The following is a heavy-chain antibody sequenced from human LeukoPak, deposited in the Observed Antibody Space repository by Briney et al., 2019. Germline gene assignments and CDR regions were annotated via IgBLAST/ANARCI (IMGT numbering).Heavy chain of an antibody. D-gene: IGHD3-10*01. CDR1: GFTFSDYW. CDR2: IYSDVRRI. V-gene: IGHV3-74*03. J-gene: IGHJ4*02. Sequence: GGSLRLSCAASGFTFSDYWMHWVRQAPGKGLEWVARIYSDVRRIKYADSVKGRFTISRDNSNNMLYLQMNSLRDEDTAVFYCATGDSGYWGQGTVVTVSS. CDR3: ATGDSGY.